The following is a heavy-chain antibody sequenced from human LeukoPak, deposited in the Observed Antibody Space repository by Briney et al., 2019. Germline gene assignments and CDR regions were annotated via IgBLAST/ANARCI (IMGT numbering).Heavy chain of an antibody. CDR1: GGSISSGGYY. V-gene: IGHV4-31*03. J-gene: IGHJ3*02. CDR2: IYYSGST. Sequence: PSETLSLTCTVSGGSISSGGYYWSWIRQHPGKGLEWIGYIYYSGSTYYNPSLKSRVTISVDTSKNQFSLKLSSVTAADTDVYYCARDGRSYYDSSGYPLAYAFDIWGQGTMVTVSS. CDR3: ARDGRSYYDSSGYPLAYAFDI. D-gene: IGHD3-22*01.